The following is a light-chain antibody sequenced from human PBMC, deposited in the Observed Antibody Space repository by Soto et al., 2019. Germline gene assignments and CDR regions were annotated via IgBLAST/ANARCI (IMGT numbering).Light chain of an antibody. J-gene: IGKJ1*01. CDR2: AAS. V-gene: IGKV1-17*01. CDR3: RQYHSYWT. Sequence: DIQMTQSPSSLSASVEDRVIITCRASQSISNHLNWYQQKPGKAPKLLIFAASSLQSGVPSRFSGSGSGTEFTLTISSLQPDDFATYYCRQYHSYWTFGQGTKVDIK. CDR1: QSISNH.